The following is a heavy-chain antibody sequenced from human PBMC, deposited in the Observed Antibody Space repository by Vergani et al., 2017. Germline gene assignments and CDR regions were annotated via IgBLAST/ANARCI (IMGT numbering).Heavy chain of an antibody. CDR3: ARHYDSSGYYYGGEFDY. CDR1: GYTFTGYY. V-gene: IGHV1-2*02. D-gene: IGHD3-22*01. Sequence: QVQLVQSGAEVKKPGASVKVSCKASGYTFTGYYMHWVRQAPGQGLEWMGWINPNSGGTNYAQKFQGRVTMTRDTSISTAYMELSRLRSDDTAVYYCARHYDSSGYYYGGEFDYWGQGTLVTVSS. J-gene: IGHJ4*02. CDR2: INPNSGGT.